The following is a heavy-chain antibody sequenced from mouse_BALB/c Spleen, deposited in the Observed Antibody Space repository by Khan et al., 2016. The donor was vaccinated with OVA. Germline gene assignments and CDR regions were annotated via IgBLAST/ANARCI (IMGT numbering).Heavy chain of an antibody. CDR3: ARKDYYDYDPFPY. Sequence: EVQLVETGPGLVKPSQSLSLTCTVTGYSITSEYAWNWIRQFPVNKLEWMGYINYSGNTRFNPSLKSRTSITRDTSKNQFFLQLISVTSEDTATYYCARKDYYDYDPFPYWGQGTLVTVSA. CDR1: GYSITSEYA. J-gene: IGHJ3*01. CDR2: INYSGNT. V-gene: IGHV3-2*02. D-gene: IGHD2-4*01.